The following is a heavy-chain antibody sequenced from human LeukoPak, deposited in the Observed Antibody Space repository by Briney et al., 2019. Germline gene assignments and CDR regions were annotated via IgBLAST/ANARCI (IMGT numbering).Heavy chain of an antibody. Sequence: PGGSLRLSCAASGFTFSSYSMNWVRQAPGKGLGWVSYISSSSSTIYYADSVKGRFTISRDNAKNSLYLQMNSLRAEDTAVYYCARDGDYGDYVMDYWGQGTLVTVSS. V-gene: IGHV3-48*01. CDR2: ISSSSSTI. J-gene: IGHJ4*02. CDR3: ARDGDYGDYVMDY. CDR1: GFTFSSYS. D-gene: IGHD4-17*01.